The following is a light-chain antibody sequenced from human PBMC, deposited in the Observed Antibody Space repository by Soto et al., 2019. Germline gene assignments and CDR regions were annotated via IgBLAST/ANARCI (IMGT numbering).Light chain of an antibody. CDR3: QQYNTYPLT. CDR2: QAS. V-gene: IGKV1-5*03. J-gene: IGKJ4*01. Sequence: DIQMTQSPSTLSASVGDRVTITCRASQSISTWLAWYQQKPGQAPQLLIYQASSLESGVPSRLSGSGSGTEFTITISSLQPDDFATYYCQQYNTYPLTFGGGTTVELK. CDR1: QSISTW.